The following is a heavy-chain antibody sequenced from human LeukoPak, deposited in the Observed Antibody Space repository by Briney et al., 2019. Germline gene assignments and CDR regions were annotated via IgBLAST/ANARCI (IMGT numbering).Heavy chain of an antibody. J-gene: IGHJ4*02. Sequence: GGSLRLSCAASGFTVSSNYMSWVRRAPGKGLEWVSVIYSGGSTYYADSVKGRFTISRDNSKNTLYLQMNSLRAEDTAVYYCARGRDCRGDCYSNWGQGTLVTVSS. CDR3: ARGRDCRGDCYSN. V-gene: IGHV3-66*01. CDR2: IYSGGST. CDR1: GFTVSSNY. D-gene: IGHD2-21*02.